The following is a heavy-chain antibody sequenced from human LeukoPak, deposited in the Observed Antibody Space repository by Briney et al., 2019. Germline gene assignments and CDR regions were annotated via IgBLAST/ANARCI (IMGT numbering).Heavy chain of an antibody. Sequence: GGSLKLPCAASGFIFSGSAIHWVRQASGKGLEWVGRIRSKANSYATAYAASMKDRFTISRDDSRNTAYLAVNSLKTEDTAVYYCIASTRDYYFSYMDVWGKGTTVTISS. CDR1: GFIFSGSA. D-gene: IGHD2-2*01. V-gene: IGHV3-73*01. CDR2: IRSKANSYAT. CDR3: IASTRDYYFSYMDV. J-gene: IGHJ6*03.